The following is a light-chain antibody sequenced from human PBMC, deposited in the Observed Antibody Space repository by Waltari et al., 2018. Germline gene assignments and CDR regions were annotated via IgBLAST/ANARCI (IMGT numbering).Light chain of an antibody. CDR3: QQYYSIPPVT. CDR1: QSVLHSSDNKNY. V-gene: IGKV4-1*01. Sequence: DIVLTQSPDSLAVSLGERATISCKSSQSVLHSSDNKNYLSWYQQKAGQPPKLLINWASTREFGVPDRFSGSGSGTDFTLTISSLQAEDVAVYYCQQYYSIPPVTFGQGTRLEI. J-gene: IGKJ5*01. CDR2: WAS.